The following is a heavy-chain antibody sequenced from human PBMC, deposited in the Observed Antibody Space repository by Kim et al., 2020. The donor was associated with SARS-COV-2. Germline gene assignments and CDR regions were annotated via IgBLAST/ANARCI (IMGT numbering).Heavy chain of an antibody. J-gene: IGHJ3*01. V-gene: IGHV4-39*01. CDR1: GGSIGSRTYY. CDR3: ARRSNRVMRAFEV. CDR2: IDFRGST. D-gene: IGHD2-21*01. Sequence: SETLSLTCIVSGGSIGSRTYYWGWIRQPPGKGLEWLGTIDFRGSTHYNPSLKGLPTMSVDMTRTQFSLILSPVTTADTAIYYCARRSNRVMRAFEVWGQDTTVAVSS.